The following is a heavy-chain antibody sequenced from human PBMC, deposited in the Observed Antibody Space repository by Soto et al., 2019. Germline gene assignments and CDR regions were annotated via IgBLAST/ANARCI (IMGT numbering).Heavy chain of an antibody. V-gene: IGHV1-69*02. J-gene: IGHJ5*02. D-gene: IGHD3-10*01. CDR2: IIPILGIA. CDR3: ARGRGGYYGSGSYDFGP. CDR1: GGTFSSYT. Sequence: QVQLVQSGAEVKKPGSSVKVSCKASGGTFSSYTISWVRQAPGQGLEWMGRIIPILGIANYAQKFQGRVTITADKSTSTAYMELSSLRSEDTAVYYCARGRGGYYGSGSYDFGPWGQGTLVTVSS.